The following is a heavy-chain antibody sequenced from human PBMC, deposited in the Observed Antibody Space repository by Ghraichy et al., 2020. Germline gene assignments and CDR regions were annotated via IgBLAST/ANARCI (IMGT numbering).Heavy chain of an antibody. CDR2: IYYSGST. CDR1: GGSISSSSYY. V-gene: IGHV4-39*01. D-gene: IGHD2-15*01. J-gene: IGHJ5*02. CDR3: ARRGQPLLRPNWFDP. Sequence: SETLSLTCTVSGGSISSSSYYWGWIRQPPGKGLEWIGSIYYSGSTYYNPSLKSRVTISVDTSKNQFSLKLSSVTAADTAVYYCARRGQPLLRPNWFDPWGQGTLVTVSS.